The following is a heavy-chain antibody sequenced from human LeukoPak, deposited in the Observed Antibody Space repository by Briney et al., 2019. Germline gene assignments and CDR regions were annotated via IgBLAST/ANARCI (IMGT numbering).Heavy chain of an antibody. J-gene: IGHJ6*02. V-gene: IGHV3-23*01. CDR3: AKDDRDGYNWYYYYYYGMAV. CDR2: ASGSVGKT. D-gene: IGHD5-24*01. Sequence: GGSLRLSCAASGFSLRSYAMSWVRHAPGKGLGWVSVASGSVGKTYYTDSVKGRFTISRDNSKNTLYLQMNSLRAEDRAVYYCAKDDRDGYNWYYYYYYGMAVWGQGTTVTVSS. CDR1: GFSLRSYA.